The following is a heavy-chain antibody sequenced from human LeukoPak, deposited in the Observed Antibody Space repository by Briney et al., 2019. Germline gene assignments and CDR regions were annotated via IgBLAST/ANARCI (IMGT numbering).Heavy chain of an antibody. CDR3: ARDLPNAYCGGDCRNWFDP. Sequence: SETLSLTCTVSGGSISSSSYYWGWIRQPPGKGLEWIGSIYYSGSTYYNPSLKSRVTISVDTSKNQFFLKLSSVTAADTAVYYCARDLPNAYCGGDCRNWFDPWGQGTLVTVSS. D-gene: IGHD2-21*02. CDR2: IYYSGST. CDR1: GGSISSSSYY. V-gene: IGHV4-39*07. J-gene: IGHJ5*02.